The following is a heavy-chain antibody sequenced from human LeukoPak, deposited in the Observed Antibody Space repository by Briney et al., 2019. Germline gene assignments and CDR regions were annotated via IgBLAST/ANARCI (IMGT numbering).Heavy chain of an antibody. CDR2: ISSSSSTI. CDR3: ARDQEEIFGVAALYYMDV. V-gene: IGHV3-48*01. D-gene: IGHD3-3*01. CDR1: GFTFSSYS. Sequence: PGGSLRLSCAASGFTFSSYSMNWVRQAPGKGLEWVSYISSSSSTIYYADSVKGRFTISRDNAKNSLYLQMNSLRAEDTAVYYCARDQEEIFGVAALYYMDVWGKGTTVTVSS. J-gene: IGHJ6*03.